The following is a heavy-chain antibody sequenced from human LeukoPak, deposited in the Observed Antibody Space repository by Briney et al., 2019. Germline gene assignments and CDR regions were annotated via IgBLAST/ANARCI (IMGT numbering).Heavy chain of an antibody. CDR1: VFAFSIFA. CDR2: ICGKGHQT. D-gene: IGHD3-22*01. Sequence: GGSLRLSCSPSVFAFSIFAMTWVRHLPGKGLGWVSTICGKGHQTYYSDSVEGGFSVSRDNSKNILYLQMDSMRADDSALYYCAKDANYYDSSGFFIPFDYWGQGTLVTVSS. V-gene: IGHV3-23*01. J-gene: IGHJ4*02. CDR3: AKDANYYDSSGFFIPFDY.